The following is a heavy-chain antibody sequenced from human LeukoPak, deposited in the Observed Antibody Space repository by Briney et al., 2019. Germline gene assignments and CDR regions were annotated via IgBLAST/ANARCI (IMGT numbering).Heavy chain of an antibody. CDR3: AREGESGAWFDP. J-gene: IGHJ5*02. CDR2: IYYDGST. D-gene: IGHD3-16*01. CDR1: GGSVSSGAHY. Sequence: SETLSLTCTVSGGSVSSGAHYWSWIRQPPGKGLEWLGYIYYDGSTEYNRSLKSRVTTSVDASRNQFSLRLTSVTPADTAVYYCAREGESGAWFDPWGQGTLVTVSS. V-gene: IGHV4-61*08.